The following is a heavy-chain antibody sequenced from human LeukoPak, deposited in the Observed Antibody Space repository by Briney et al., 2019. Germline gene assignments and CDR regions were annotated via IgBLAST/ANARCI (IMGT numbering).Heavy chain of an antibody. CDR2: IWYDGSNK. D-gene: IGHD3-10*01. V-gene: IGHV3-33*01. J-gene: IGHJ6*02. CDR3: ERVGLLWFGELLSPYYYYGMDV. Sequence: HTGGSLRLSCAASGFTFSSYGMHWVRQAPGKGLEWVAVIWYDGSNKYYADSVKGRFTISRDNSKNTLYLQMNSLRAEDTAVYYCERVGLLWFGELLSPYYYYGMDVWGQGTTVTVSS. CDR1: GFTFSSYG.